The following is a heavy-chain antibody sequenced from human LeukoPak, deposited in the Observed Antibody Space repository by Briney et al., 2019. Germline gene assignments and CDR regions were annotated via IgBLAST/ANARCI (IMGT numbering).Heavy chain of an antibody. J-gene: IGHJ3*02. CDR2: IKQDGSEK. Sequence: GGSLRLSCAASGFTFSSYWMSWVRQAPGKGLEWVANIKQDGSEKYYVDSVKGRFTISRDNAKNSLYLQMNSLRAEDTAVYYCARGGGGDYGFDAFDIWGQGTMVTVSS. CDR3: ARGGGGDYGFDAFDI. V-gene: IGHV3-7*01. D-gene: IGHD4-17*01. CDR1: GFTFSSYW.